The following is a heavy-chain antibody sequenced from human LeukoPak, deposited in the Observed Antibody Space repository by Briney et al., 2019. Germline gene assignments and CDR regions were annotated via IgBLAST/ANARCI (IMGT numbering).Heavy chain of an antibody. D-gene: IGHD6-13*01. CDR1: GGSFSGYY. CDR3: ARGREAAAHPGRFDP. Sequence: PSETLSLTRAVYGGSFSGYYWSWIRQPPGKGLEWIGEINHSGSTNYNPSLKSRVTISVDTSKNQFSLKLSSVTAADTAVYYCARGREAAAHPGRFDPWGQGTLVTVSS. J-gene: IGHJ5*02. V-gene: IGHV4-34*01. CDR2: INHSGST.